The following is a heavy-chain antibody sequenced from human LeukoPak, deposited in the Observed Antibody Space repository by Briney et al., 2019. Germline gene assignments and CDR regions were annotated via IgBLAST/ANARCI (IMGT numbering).Heavy chain of an antibody. J-gene: IGHJ4*02. D-gene: IGHD6-13*01. V-gene: IGHV3-23*01. CDR3: AKASGSSWYLFDY. CDR2: ISGSGGST. Sequence: GGSLRLSCAASGFSFSTYGMSWVRQAPGKGLEWVSTISGSGGSTYYADSVKGRFTISRDNSKNTLSLQMNSLRAEDTAVYYCAKASGSSWYLFDYWGQGTLVIVSS. CDR1: GFSFSTYG.